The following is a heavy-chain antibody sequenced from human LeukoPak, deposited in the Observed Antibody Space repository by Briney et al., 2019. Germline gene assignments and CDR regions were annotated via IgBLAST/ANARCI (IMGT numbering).Heavy chain of an antibody. Sequence: GGSLRLSCAASGFTFSSYAMSWVRQAPGKGLEWVSAISGSGGSTYYADSVKGRFTISRDNSKNTLYLQMNSLRAEDTAVYYCAKVSYCSSTSCYDAFDIWGQGTMVTVSS. CDR3: AKVSYCSSTSCYDAFDI. V-gene: IGHV3-23*01. J-gene: IGHJ3*02. CDR2: ISGSGGST. CDR1: GFTFSSYA. D-gene: IGHD2-2*01.